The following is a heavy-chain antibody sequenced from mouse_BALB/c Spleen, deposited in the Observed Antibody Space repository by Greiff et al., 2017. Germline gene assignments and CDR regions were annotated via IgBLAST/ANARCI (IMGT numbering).Heavy chain of an antibody. CDR1: GISITTGNYR. CDR2: IYYSGTI. Sequence: EVQLQESGPGLVKPSQTVSLTCTVTGISITTGNYRWSWIRQFPGHKLEWIGYIYYSGTITYNPSLTSRTTITRDTSKNQFFLEMNSLTAEDTATYYCARDLYYYGSSWYFDVWGAGTTVTVSS. D-gene: IGHD1-1*01. V-gene: IGHV3-5*02. CDR3: ARDLYYYGSSWYFDV. J-gene: IGHJ1*01.